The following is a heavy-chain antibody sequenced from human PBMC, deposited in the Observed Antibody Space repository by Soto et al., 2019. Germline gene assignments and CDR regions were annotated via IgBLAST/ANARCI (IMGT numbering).Heavy chain of an antibody. CDR2: IIPVFGTP. CDR3: ARHLYDYVWGSYRH. D-gene: IGHD3-16*02. V-gene: IGHV1-69*01. Sequence: PGQGLEWMGGIIPVFGTPDYSQKFRGRVTITADESTSTVYMELRSLTSEDTAVYYCARHLYDYVWGSYRHWGQGTLVTVSS. J-gene: IGHJ4*02.